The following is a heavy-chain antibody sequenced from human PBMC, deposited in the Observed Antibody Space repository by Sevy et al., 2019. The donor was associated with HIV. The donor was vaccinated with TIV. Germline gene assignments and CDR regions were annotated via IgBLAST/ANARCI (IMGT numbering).Heavy chain of an antibody. CDR3: AKGHGCSWYDSSSYYMDV. CDR2: ISGSSGST. V-gene: IGHV3-23*01. Sequence: GGSLRLSCAASGFAFSSYAMSWVRQAPGKGLEWVSGISGSSGSTYYADSVKGRFTISRDNSKNTLYLQMNSLRAEDTAVYSCAKGHGCSWYDSSSYYMDVWGKGTTVTVSS. CDR1: GFAFSSYA. D-gene: IGHD5-12*01. J-gene: IGHJ6*03.